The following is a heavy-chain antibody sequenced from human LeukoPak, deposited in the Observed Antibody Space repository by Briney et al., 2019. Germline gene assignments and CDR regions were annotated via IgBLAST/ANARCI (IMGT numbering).Heavy chain of an antibody. CDR3: ARDVYSAAAT. CDR1: GGSISSGGYY. V-gene: IGHV4-31*03. CDR2: IYYSGST. J-gene: IGHJ4*02. D-gene: IGHD6-13*01. Sequence: SETLSLTCTVSGGSISSGGYYWSWIRQHPGKGLEWIGYIYYSGSTYYNSSLKSRVTISVDTSKNQFSLKLSSVTAADTAVYYCARDVYSAAATWGQGTLVTVSS.